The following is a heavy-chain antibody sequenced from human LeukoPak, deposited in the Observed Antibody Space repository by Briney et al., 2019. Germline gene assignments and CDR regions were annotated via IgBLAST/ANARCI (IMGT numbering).Heavy chain of an antibody. V-gene: IGHV3-23*01. J-gene: IGHJ3*01. Sequence: PGGSLRLSCAASGLTFSSYAMTWVRQAPGKGLEWVSGISGNGDTTYYADSVKGRFTISRDNSKNTLYLQMDSLRIEDTAVYYCAKGGRWDYYDSSHWGQGTMVTVSS. CDR2: ISGNGDTT. CDR3: AKGGRWDYYDSSH. D-gene: IGHD3-22*01. CDR1: GLTFSSYA.